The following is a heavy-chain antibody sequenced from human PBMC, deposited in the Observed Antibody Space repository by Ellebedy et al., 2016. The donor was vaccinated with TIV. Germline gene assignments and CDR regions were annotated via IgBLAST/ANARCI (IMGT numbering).Heavy chain of an antibody. D-gene: IGHD6-13*01. Sequence: GESLKISCAGSGFTFGNYWMNWVRQAPGKGLEWVANIKQDGSEKFNADSVKGRFTISRDNAKNALYLQMNSLRADDTAVYYCARGVSMYTSNIWFDFDYWGPGTLVTVSS. CDR3: ARGVSMYTSNIWFDFDY. J-gene: IGHJ4*02. CDR1: GFTFGNYW. V-gene: IGHV3-7*04. CDR2: IKQDGSEK.